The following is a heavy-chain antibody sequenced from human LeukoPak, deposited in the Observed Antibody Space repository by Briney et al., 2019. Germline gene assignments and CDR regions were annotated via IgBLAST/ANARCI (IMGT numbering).Heavy chain of an antibody. CDR1: GFTFSSYW. CDR2: INSDGSTT. Sequence: GGSLRLSCAASGFTFSSYWMHWVRQAPGQGLVWVSRINSDGSTTTYADSVKGRFTISRDNAKNTLYLQMNSLRAEDTAVYYCAKSVRYCPFDYWGQGTLVTVSS. D-gene: IGHD2-15*01. CDR3: AKSVRYCPFDY. V-gene: IGHV3-74*01. J-gene: IGHJ4*02.